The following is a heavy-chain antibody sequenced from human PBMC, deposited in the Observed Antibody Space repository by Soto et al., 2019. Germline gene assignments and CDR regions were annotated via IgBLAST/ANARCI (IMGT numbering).Heavy chain of an antibody. D-gene: IGHD5-18*01. Sequence: QVQLVQSGAEVKKPGSSVKVSCKASGGTFSSYAISWVRQAPGQGLEWMGGIIPIFGTANYAQKFQGRVTITADESTSTAYMELSSLRSEDTAVYYCARGKPTEGRVDKAMVNDWGQGTLVTVSS. CDR1: GGTFSSYA. CDR3: ARGKPTEGRVDKAMVND. V-gene: IGHV1-69*01. CDR2: IIPIFGTA. J-gene: IGHJ4*02.